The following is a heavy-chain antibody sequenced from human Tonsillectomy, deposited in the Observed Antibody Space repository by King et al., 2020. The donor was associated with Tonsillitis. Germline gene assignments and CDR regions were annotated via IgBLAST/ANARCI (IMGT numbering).Heavy chain of an antibody. D-gene: IGHD3-10*01. CDR2: LTTTKNTEK. CDR3: AVSHSGDY. J-gene: IGHJ4*01. V-gene: IGHV1-18*04. Sequence: QLVQSGAPAPKPGASPRASRTVLPYTFTPYGLNPVRQAPGQGLEWVGWLTTTKNTEKHYAQKLQARVTLPTDTPTSTAYMELRSLRSDDTAVYYCAVSHSGDYWGQGALVTVSS. CDR1: PYTFTPYG.